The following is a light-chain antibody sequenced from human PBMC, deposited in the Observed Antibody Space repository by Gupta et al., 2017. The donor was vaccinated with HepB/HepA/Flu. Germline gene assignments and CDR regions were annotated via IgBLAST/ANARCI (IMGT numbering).Light chain of an antibody. Sequence: QSVPTQPPSASGTPGQTVTISCSGSSSNVETNYVYWYQQLPGTAPKLLIYRNNQRPSGGPDRFSGSKSGTSASLAISGLRAEDEADYYCASWEYSRSGPGVFGGGTKLTVL. CDR1: SSNVETNY. CDR3: ASWEYSRSGPGV. V-gene: IGLV1-47*01. CDR2: RNN. J-gene: IGLJ2*01.